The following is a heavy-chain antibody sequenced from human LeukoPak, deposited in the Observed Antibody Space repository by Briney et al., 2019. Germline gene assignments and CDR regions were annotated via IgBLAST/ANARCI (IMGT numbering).Heavy chain of an antibody. Sequence: PSQTLCLTCTVSGCSISSGGYYWSWIRQHPGKGLEWIGYIYYSGSTYYNPSLKSRVTISVDTSKNQFSLKLSSVTSADTAVYYCAREHAYCSGGSFFNLFDYWGQGTLVTVSS. V-gene: IGHV4-31*03. J-gene: IGHJ4*02. D-gene: IGHD2-15*01. CDR3: AREHAYCSGGSFFNLFDY. CDR1: GCSISSGGYY. CDR2: IYYSGST.